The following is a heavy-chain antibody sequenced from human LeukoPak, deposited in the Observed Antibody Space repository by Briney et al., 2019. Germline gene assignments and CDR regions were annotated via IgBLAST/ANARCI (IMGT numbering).Heavy chain of an antibody. D-gene: IGHD3-10*01. Sequence: PSETLSLTCTVSGGSISSYYWSWIRQPPGKGLEWIGYIYYSGSTNYNPSLKSRVTISVDTSKNQFSLKLSSVTAADTAVYYCARDLNLVRGVIGVDYWGQGTLVTVSS. CDR3: ARDLNLVRGVIGVDY. CDR1: GGSISSYY. J-gene: IGHJ4*02. CDR2: IYYSGST. V-gene: IGHV4-59*12.